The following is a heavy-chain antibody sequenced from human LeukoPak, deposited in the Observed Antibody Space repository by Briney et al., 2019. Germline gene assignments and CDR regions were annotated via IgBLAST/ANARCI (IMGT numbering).Heavy chain of an antibody. CDR2: IRGRSSFI. Sequence: GVSLRLSCAASGFSFSILNMNWVRQAPGKGLEWVSSIRGRSSFIGYADSVKGRSTISRDNAKNSLYLQLSGLRAEDTAGYYCVRETSHVFDFWGQGTMVTVSS. CDR3: VRETSHVFDF. V-gene: IGHV3-21*01. CDR1: GFSFSILN. J-gene: IGHJ3*01.